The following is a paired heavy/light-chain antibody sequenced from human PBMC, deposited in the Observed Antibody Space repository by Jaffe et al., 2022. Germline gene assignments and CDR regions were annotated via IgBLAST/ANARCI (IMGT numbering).Light chain of an antibody. Sequence: AIQLTQSPSSLSASVGDRVTITCRASQGISSALAWYQQKPGKAPKLLIYDASSLESGVPSRFSGSGSGTDFTLTISSLQPEDFATYYCQQFNSYLFFTFGPGTKVDIK. CDR2: DAS. CDR3: QQFNSYLFFT. J-gene: IGKJ3*01. CDR1: QGISSA. V-gene: IGKV1-13*02.
Heavy chain of an antibody. V-gene: IGHV4-38-2*01. CDR2: IYHSGST. J-gene: IGHJ4*02. CDR3: ARPGVLLWFGSPFIY. D-gene: IGHD3-10*01. CDR1: GYSISSGYY. Sequence: QVQLQESGPGLVKPSETLSLTCAVSGYSISSGYYWGWIRQPPGKGLEWIGSIYHSGSTYYNPSLKSRVTISVDTSKNQFSLKLSSVTAADTAVYYCARPGVLLWFGSPFIYWGQGTLVTVSS.